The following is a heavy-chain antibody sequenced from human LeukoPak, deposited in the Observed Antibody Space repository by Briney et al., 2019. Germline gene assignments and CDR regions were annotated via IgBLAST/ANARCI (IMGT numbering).Heavy chain of an antibody. CDR2: INHSGST. D-gene: IGHD5-18*01. J-gene: IGHJ3*02. Sequence: SETLSLTCAVYGGSFSGYYWSWIRQPPGKGLEWIGEINHSGSTNYNPSLKSRVTISVDTSKNQFSLRLSSVTAADTAVYYCARSRSGYSYDHAAFEIWGQGTMVTVSS. V-gene: IGHV4-34*01. CDR1: GGSFSGYY. CDR3: ARSRSGYSYDHAAFEI.